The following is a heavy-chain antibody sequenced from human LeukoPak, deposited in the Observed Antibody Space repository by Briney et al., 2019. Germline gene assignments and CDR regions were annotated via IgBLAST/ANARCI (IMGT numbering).Heavy chain of an antibody. Sequence: ASVKVSCKVSGYTLTELSMHRVRQAPGKGLEWMGGFDPEDGETIYAQKFQGRVTMTEDTSTDTAYMELSSLRSEDTAVYYCATDPAVDSYCGGGSCNFDYWGQGTLVTVSS. D-gene: IGHD2-15*01. CDR3: ATDPAVDSYCGGGSCNFDY. CDR2: FDPEDGET. CDR1: GYTLTELS. V-gene: IGHV1-24*01. J-gene: IGHJ4*02.